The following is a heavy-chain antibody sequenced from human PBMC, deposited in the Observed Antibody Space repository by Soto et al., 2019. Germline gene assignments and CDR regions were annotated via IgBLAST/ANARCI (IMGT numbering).Heavy chain of an antibody. CDR1: GFTVSSNY. CDR2: IYSGGST. J-gene: IGHJ4*02. Sequence: EVQLVESGGGLVQPGGSLRLSCAASGFTVSSNYMSWVRQAPGKGLEWVSGIYSGGSTYYADSVKGRFTISRDNSKNTLHPQMNSLRAEDTAVYYYASHSFDYWGRGTLVTVSS. CDR3: ASHSFDY. V-gene: IGHV3-66*04.